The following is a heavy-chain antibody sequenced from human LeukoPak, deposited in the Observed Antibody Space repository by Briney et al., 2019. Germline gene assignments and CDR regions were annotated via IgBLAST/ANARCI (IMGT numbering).Heavy chain of an antibody. CDR1: GGTFSSYA. D-gene: IGHD3-22*01. CDR3: ARDAGPTGDYCDSSGYYY. CDR2: IIPIFGIA. Sequence: SVKVSCKASGGTFSSYAISWVRQAPGQGLEWMGRIIPIFGIANYAQKFQGRVTITADKSTSTAYMELSSLRSEDTAVYYCARDAGPTGDYCDSSGYYYWGQGTLVTVSS. V-gene: IGHV1-69*04. J-gene: IGHJ4*02.